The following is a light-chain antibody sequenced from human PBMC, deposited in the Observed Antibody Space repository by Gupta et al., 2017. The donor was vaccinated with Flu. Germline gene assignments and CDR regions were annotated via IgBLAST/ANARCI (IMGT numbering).Light chain of an antibody. V-gene: IGKV3-15*01. Sequence: EIVLTQSPATLSLSPGERVTLSCRASQSISSNVAWYQHKPGQAPRLLLYGASTRATGVPARFTGSGSGTEFTLTISSLQPEDFAVYYCQQYNDYVPRTFGQGTKVDIK. J-gene: IGKJ1*01. CDR1: QSISSN. CDR2: GAS. CDR3: QQYNDYVPRT.